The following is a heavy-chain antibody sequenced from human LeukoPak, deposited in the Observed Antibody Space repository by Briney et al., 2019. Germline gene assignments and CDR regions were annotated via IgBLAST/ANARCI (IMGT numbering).Heavy chain of an antibody. V-gene: IGHV3-23*01. D-gene: IGHD2-2*01. CDR1: GFTFSSYA. CDR3: AKDGDIVVVPAASAKGGGFDY. J-gene: IGHJ4*02. CDR2: ISGSGGST. Sequence: GGSLRLSCAASGFTFSSYAMSWVRQAPGKGLEWVSAISGSGGSTYYADSVKGRFTISRDNSKNTLYLQMNSLRAKDAAVYYCAKDGDIVVVPAASAKGGGFDYWGQGTLVTVSS.